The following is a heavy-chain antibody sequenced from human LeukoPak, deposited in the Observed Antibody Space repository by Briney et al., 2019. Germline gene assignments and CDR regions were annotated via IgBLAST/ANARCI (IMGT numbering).Heavy chain of an antibody. CDR1: GFTFSSYG. J-gene: IGHJ4*02. CDR3: ARAAYDSSGYLTL. CDR2: IWYDGTNK. Sequence: GGSLRLSCAASGFTFSSYGMLWVRQAPGKGLEWVAVIWYDGTNKYYADSVKGRLTISRDNSKNTLYLQMNSLRAEDTAVYYCARAAYDSSGYLTLWGQGTLVTVSS. V-gene: IGHV3-33*01. D-gene: IGHD3-22*01.